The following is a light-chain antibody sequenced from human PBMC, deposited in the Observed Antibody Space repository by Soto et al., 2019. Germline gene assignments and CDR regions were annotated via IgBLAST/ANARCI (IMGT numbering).Light chain of an antibody. Sequence: EIVLTQSPGTLSLSPGERPTLSCRASQSVSNNYLAWYQQKPGQAHRXXIYGASNRATGIPDRFSGSGSGTDLTLTISSLQPEDFESYYCQQGNIFPWTFGQGTKVDIK. J-gene: IGKJ1*01. CDR3: QQGNIFPWT. CDR1: QSVSNNY. CDR2: GAS. V-gene: IGKV3-20*01.